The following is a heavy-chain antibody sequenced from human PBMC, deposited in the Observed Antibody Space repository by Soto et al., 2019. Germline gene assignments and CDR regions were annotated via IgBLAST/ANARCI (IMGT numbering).Heavy chain of an antibody. D-gene: IGHD3-22*01. CDR1: GGTFSSYA. Sequence: QVQLVQSGAEVKKPGSSVKVSCKASGGTFSSYAISWVRQAPGQGLEWMGGIITIFGTANYAQKFQGRVTITADESTSTAYMELSRLRSEDTAVYYCACIRTLDRADCSGYYAYYYYGMDVWEQGTTVTESS. J-gene: IGHJ6*01. CDR3: ACIRTLDRADCSGYYAYYYYGMDV. CDR2: IITIFGTA. V-gene: IGHV1-69*01.